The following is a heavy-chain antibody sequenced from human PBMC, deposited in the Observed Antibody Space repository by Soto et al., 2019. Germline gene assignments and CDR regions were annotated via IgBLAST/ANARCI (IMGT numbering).Heavy chain of an antibody. J-gene: IGHJ6*02. CDR2: INPEGSET. CDR3: ARGHYGLDV. V-gene: IGHV3-7*05. Sequence: EVQLVESGGGLVQPGGSLRLSCAASAYSGYTFSNHWITWVRQAPGKGLEWVAHINPEGSETDYLDSVKGRFTISRDNAQRSVYLQMSSLRAEDTAVYYCARGHYGLDVWGQGATITVSS. CDR1: AYSGYTFSNHW.